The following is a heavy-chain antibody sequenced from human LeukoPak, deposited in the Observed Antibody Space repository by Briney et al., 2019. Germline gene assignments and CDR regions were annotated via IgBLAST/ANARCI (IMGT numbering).Heavy chain of an antibody. V-gene: IGHV4-59*01. D-gene: IGHD3-10*01. CDR2: IYYSGNT. Sequence: KPSETLSLTCTVSGGSISSYYWSWIRQPPGKGLEWIGYIYYSGNTNYNPSLKSRVTMSVDTSKNQFSLKLSSVTAAGTAIYYCTRRGGDYWGQGTLVTVSS. CDR1: GGSISSYY. J-gene: IGHJ4*02. CDR3: TRRGGDY.